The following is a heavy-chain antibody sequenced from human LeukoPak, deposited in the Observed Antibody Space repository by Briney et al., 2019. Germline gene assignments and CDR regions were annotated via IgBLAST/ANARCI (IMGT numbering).Heavy chain of an antibody. CDR2: VYYSGST. Sequence: SETLSLTCVASGGSVSGYYWGWIRQPPGRGLEWIGHVYYSGSTNYNPSFKSRITISVDTSRNQFSLQLSSVTAADTAVYYCARIHRYCSGGACYVLDNWGQGTLVAVSS. D-gene: IGHD2-15*01. CDR1: GGSVSGYY. CDR3: ARIHRYCSGGACYVLDN. V-gene: IGHV4-59*02. J-gene: IGHJ4*02.